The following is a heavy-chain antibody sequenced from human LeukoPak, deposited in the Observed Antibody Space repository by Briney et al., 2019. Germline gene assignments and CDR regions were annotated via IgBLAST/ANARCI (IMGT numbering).Heavy chain of an antibody. J-gene: IGHJ4*02. CDR1: GYSFTSYW. CDR2: IYPGDSDT. V-gene: IGHV5-51*01. Sequence: GESLKISCKGSGYSFTSYWIGWVRQMPGKGLEWMGIIYPGDSDTRYSPSFQGQVTISADKSISTAYLQWSSLKASDTATYYCARHAGGYSSGWYEDYWGQGTLVTVSS. D-gene: IGHD6-19*01. CDR3: ARHAGGYSSGWYEDY.